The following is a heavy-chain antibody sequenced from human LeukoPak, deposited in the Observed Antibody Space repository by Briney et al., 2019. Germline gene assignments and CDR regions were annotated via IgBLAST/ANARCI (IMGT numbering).Heavy chain of an antibody. CDR3: ARDYRGEKRAAADPGIGY. D-gene: IGHD6-13*01. V-gene: IGHV7-4-1*02. J-gene: IGHJ4*02. CDR1: GYTFTSYD. Sequence: ASVKVSCKASGYTFTSYDINWVRQATGQGLEWMGWINTNTGNPTYAQGFTGRFVFSLDTSVSTAYLQISSLKAEDTAVYYCARDYRGEKRAAADPGIGYWGQGTLVTVSS. CDR2: INTNTGNP.